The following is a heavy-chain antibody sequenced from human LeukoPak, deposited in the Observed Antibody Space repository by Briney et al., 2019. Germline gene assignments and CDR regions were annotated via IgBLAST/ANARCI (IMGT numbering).Heavy chain of an antibody. CDR3: ARPYYDILTGYPN. J-gene: IGHJ4*02. D-gene: IGHD3-9*01. CDR2: INTNSGGT. Sequence: ASVKVSCKASGYTFTGYYMHWVRQAPGQGLEWMGWINTNSGGTNYAQKCQGRVTMTRDTSISTAYMKLSRLRSDDTAVYYCARPYYDILTGYPNWGQGTLVTVSS. CDR1: GYTFTGYY. V-gene: IGHV1-2*02.